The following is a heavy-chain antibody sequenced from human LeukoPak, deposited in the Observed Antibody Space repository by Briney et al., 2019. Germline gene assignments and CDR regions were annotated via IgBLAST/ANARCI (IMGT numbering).Heavy chain of an antibody. CDR2: IWYDGSKK. D-gene: IGHD2-15*01. CDR3: ARDPSGHEGFDY. CDR1: GFTFSSYG. V-gene: IGHV3-33*01. Sequence: GGSLRLSCAAPGFTFSSYGIHWVRQAPGKGLEWVAVIWYDGSKKYYADSVKGRFTISRDNSKNTLYLQMNSLRAEDTAVYYCARDPSGHEGFDYWGQGTLVTVSS. J-gene: IGHJ4*02.